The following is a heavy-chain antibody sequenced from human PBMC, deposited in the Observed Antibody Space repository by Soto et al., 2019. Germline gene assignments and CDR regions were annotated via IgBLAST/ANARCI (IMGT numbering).Heavy chain of an antibody. CDR1: GYTFNNYA. V-gene: IGHV1-3*01. D-gene: IGHD5-12*01. J-gene: IGHJ4*02. Sequence: QVQLVQSGAEVKKPGASVKVSCEASGYTFNNYAMHWVRQAPGQRLEWMGYISGGNGNTKYSKKLEGRVAITRDTSASTDYLELSSLSSEDTAVYYCARWSGYDYYFDYWGQGTLVIVSS. CDR3: ARWSGYDYYFDY. CDR2: ISGGNGNT.